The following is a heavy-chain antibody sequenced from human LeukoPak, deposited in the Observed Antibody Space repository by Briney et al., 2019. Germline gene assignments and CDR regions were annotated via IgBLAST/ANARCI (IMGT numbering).Heavy chain of an antibody. CDR3: ARVRVGAYDFEY. V-gene: IGHV3-74*01. J-gene: IGHJ4*02. D-gene: IGHD3-10*01. Sequence: GGSLRLSCAASGFTLSSYWMHWVRQVPGRGLVWVSRINPDGSTTTYADSVKGRFTISRDNAKNTLYLQMNSLRAEDTAVYYCARVRVGAYDFEYWGQGTLVTVSS. CDR2: INPDGSTT. CDR1: GFTLSSYW.